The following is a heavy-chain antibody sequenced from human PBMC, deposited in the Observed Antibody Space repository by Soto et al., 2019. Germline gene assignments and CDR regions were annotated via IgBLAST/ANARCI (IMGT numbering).Heavy chain of an antibody. V-gene: IGHV4-30-4*01. Sequence: QVQLQESGPGLVKPSQTLSLTCTVSGGSINSGDYYWSWIRQPPGKGLEWIGYIYYSGSTYYNPSLKSRVTISVDTFKNQFSLKLSSVTAADTAVYYCARDLIYHGDYSGVAAFDIWGQGTMVTVSS. CDR2: IYYSGST. CDR1: GGSINSGDYY. CDR3: ARDLIYHGDYSGVAAFDI. J-gene: IGHJ3*02. D-gene: IGHD4-17*01.